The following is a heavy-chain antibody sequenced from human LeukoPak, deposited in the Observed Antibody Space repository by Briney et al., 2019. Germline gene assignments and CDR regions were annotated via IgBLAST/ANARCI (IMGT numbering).Heavy chain of an antibody. CDR3: ARGVGEVPAR. CDR2: ISSSSSSPYT. J-gene: IGHJ4*02. D-gene: IGHD3-16*01. CDR1: GFTFSDYF. V-gene: IGHV3-11*06. Sequence: GGSLRLSCAASGFTFSDYFMSWIRQAPGKGLEWVSYISSSSSSPYTNYADSVEGRFTVSRDNAKNSLYLQMSGLRAEDTAVYYCARGVGEVPARWGQGTLVTVSS.